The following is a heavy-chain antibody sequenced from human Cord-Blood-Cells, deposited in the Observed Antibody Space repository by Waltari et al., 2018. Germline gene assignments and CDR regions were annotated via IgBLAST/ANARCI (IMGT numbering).Heavy chain of an antibody. D-gene: IGHD3-10*01. CDR3: ARVDGCWFSELLPYYGMDV. V-gene: IGHV1-24*01. Sequence: LFVQSGAGVNKPWHSVQDLCTVFGYAIPELSMHCMRRAPGKGLEWMGGFETEDGQTRYTQKFQGRYTIPEEKSRDPAYMGLSSLGSEDTGVYCCARVDGCWFSELLPYYGMDVWVQGTTVTVS. J-gene: IGHJ6*02. CDR2: FETEDGQT. CDR1: GYAIPELS.